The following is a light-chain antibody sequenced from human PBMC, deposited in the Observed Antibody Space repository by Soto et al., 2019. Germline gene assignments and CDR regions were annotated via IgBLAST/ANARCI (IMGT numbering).Light chain of an antibody. Sequence: QSALTRPASVSGSPGQSITISCTGSSSEIGVYHYVSWYQQRPGEAPQLLIYDVSDRPSGVSNRFSGSRSGNTASLLISGLQAEDEGDYYCSAYTITSTLVFGGGTKLTVL. CDR1: SSEIGVYHY. V-gene: IGLV2-14*01. CDR2: DVS. CDR3: SAYTITSTLV. J-gene: IGLJ3*02.